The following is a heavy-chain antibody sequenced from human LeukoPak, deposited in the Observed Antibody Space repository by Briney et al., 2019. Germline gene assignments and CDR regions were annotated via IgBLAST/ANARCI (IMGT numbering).Heavy chain of an antibody. CDR1: GFTFSSYE. CDR2: ISSSGSTI. D-gene: IGHD3-16*01. CDR3: ARGQDYDYVWGSYTN. V-gene: IGHV3-48*03. Sequence: PGGSLRLSCAASGFTFSSYEMNWVRQAPGKGLEWVSYISSSGSTIYYADSVKGRFTISRDNAKNSLYLQMNSLRAEDTAVYYCARGQDYDYVWGSYTNWGQGTLVTVSS. J-gene: IGHJ4*02.